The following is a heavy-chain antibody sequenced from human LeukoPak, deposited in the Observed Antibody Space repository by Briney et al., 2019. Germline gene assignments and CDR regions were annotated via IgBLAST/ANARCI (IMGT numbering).Heavy chain of an antibody. D-gene: IGHD1-14*01. CDR3: AISITFPYYFDY. V-gene: IGHV4-59*01. Sequence: KPSETLSLTCTVSGGPISSYYWSWIRQPPGKGLEWIGYIYYSGNSNSNPSLKSRVTISVDTSKNQFSLKLSSVTVADTAMYYCAISITFPYYFDYWGQGTLVTVSS. CDR2: IYYSGNS. CDR1: GGPISSYY. J-gene: IGHJ4*02.